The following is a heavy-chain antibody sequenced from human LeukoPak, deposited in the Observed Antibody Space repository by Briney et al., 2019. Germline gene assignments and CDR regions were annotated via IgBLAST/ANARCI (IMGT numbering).Heavy chain of an antibody. J-gene: IGHJ4*02. D-gene: IGHD2-15*01. Sequence: HPGGSLRLSCAASGFTFSSYSMNWVRQAPGKGLEWVSYISSSSSTIYYADSVKGRFTISRDNAKNSLYLQMNSLRAEDTAVYYCARAVRDIVVVVARKAQNYYFDYWGQGTLVTVSS. CDR3: ARAVRDIVVVVARKAQNYYFDY. V-gene: IGHV3-48*04. CDR2: ISSSSSTI. CDR1: GFTFSSYS.